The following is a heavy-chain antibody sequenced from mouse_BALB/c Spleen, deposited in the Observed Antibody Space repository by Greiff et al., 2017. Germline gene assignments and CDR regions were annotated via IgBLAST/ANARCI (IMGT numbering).Heavy chain of an antibody. D-gene: IGHD1-2*01. V-gene: IGHV7-3*02. CDR2: IRNKANGYTT. CDR1: GFTFTDYY. J-gene: IGHJ1*01. CDR3: ARGTATGYFDV. Sequence: EVQLQESGGGLVQPGGSLRLSCATSGFTFTDYYMSWVRQPPGKALEWLGFIRNKANGYTTEYSASVKGRFTISRDNSQSILYLQMNTLRAEDSATYYCARGTATGYFDVWGAGTTVTVSS.